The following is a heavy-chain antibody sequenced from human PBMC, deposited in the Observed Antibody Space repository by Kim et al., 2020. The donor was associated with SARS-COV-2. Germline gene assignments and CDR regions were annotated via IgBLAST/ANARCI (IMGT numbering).Heavy chain of an antibody. CDR3: ARDGIYYYYGSGNGFDI. J-gene: IGHJ3*02. V-gene: IGHV3-21*01. Sequence: GGSLRLSCAASGFTFSSYSMNWVRQAPGKGLEWVSSISSSSSYIYYADSVKGRFTISRDNAKNSLYLQMNSLRAEDTAVYYCARDGIYYYYGSGNGFDIWGQGTMVTVSS. CDR2: ISSSSSYI. CDR1: GFTFSSYS. D-gene: IGHD3-10*01.